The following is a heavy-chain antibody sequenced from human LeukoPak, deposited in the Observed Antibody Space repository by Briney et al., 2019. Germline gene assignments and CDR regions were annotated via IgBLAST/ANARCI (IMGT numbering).Heavy chain of an antibody. D-gene: IGHD3-10*01. J-gene: IGHJ4*02. CDR2: ISSSASVT. CDR1: GFTLSSYD. CDR3: ARARLYYYGSGSYRYDY. Sequence: GGSLRLSCAASGFTLSSYDMNWVRQAPGKGLEWISYISSSASVTYYADSVKGRFTISRDNAKNSLYLQMNSLRAEDTAAYYCARARLYYYGSGSYRYDYWGQGTLVSVSS. V-gene: IGHV3-48*03.